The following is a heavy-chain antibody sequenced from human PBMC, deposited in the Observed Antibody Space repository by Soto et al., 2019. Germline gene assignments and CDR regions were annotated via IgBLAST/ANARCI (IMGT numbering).Heavy chain of an antibody. CDR1: GGSISSGGYY. D-gene: IGHD6-6*01. J-gene: IGHJ3*02. V-gene: IGHV4-31*03. Sequence: SXTLSLTCTVSGGSISSGGYYWSWIRQHPGKGLEWIGYIYYSGSTYYNPSLKSRVTISVDTSKNQFSLKLSSVTAADTAVYYCARDGAARRDDAFDIWGQGTMVTVSS. CDR2: IYYSGST. CDR3: ARDGAARRDDAFDI.